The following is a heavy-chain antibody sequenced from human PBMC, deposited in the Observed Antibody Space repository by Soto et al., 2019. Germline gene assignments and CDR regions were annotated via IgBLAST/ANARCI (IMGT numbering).Heavy chain of an antibody. V-gene: IGHV1-8*01. CDR3: ARGHSYCYGSDAFDI. CDR2: MNPNSGNT. CDR1: GYTFTSYD. D-gene: IGHD5-18*01. J-gene: IGHJ3*02. Sequence: QVQLVQSGAEVKKPGASVKVSCKASGYTFTSYDINWVRQATGQGLEWMGWMNPNSGNTGYAQKIPCKVTIXXNXYXXAAYVELRGLRSEDTAVYYCARGHSYCYGSDAFDIWGHGTMVTVSS.